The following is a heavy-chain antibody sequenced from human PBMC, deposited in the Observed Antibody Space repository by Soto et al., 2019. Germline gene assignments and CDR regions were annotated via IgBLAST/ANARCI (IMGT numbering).Heavy chain of an antibody. V-gene: IGHV4-59*01. D-gene: IGHD6-6*01. CDR2: IYYSGST. CDR3: ARSEQLVFFDY. J-gene: IGHJ4*02. Sequence: SETLSLTCTVSGGSISSYYWSWIRQPPGKGLEWIGYIYYSGSTNYNPSLKSRVTISVDTSKNQFSLKLSSVTAADTAVYYCARSEQLVFFDYWGQGTLVTVSS. CDR1: GGSISSYY.